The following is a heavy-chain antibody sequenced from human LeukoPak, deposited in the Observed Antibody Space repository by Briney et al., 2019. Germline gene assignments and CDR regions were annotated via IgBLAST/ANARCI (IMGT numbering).Heavy chain of an antibody. CDR2: ISGSGGST. CDR1: GFTFSSYA. J-gene: IGHJ6*03. V-gene: IGHV3-23*01. Sequence: GGSLRLSCAASGFTFSSYAMSWVRQAPGKGLEWVSAISGSGGSTYYADSVKGRFTISRDNSKNTLYLQMNSLRAEESAVYFCSKGTKRGHSSGWYYYYYYMDVWGKGTTVTVSS. D-gene: IGHD6-19*01. CDR3: SKGTKRGHSSGWYYYYYYMDV.